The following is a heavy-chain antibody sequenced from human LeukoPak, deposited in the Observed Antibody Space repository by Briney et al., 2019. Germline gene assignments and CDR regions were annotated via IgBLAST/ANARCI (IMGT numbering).Heavy chain of an antibody. D-gene: IGHD2-2*02. CDR3: ASDIVVVPAALHY. V-gene: IGHV1-2*02. CDR2: INPNSGGT. Sequence: ASVKVSCKASGYTFTGYYIHWVRQAPGQGLEWMGWINPNSGGTNYAQKFQGRVTMTRDTSISTAYMELSRLRSDDTAVYYCASDIVVVPAALHYWGQGTLVTVSS. CDR1: GYTFTGYY. J-gene: IGHJ4*02.